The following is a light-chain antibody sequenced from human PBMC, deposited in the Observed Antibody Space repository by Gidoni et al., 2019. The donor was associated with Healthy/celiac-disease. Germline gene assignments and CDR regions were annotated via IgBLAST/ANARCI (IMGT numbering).Light chain of an antibody. CDR3: QQYNNWPPPVT. CDR1: QSVSSN. J-gene: IGKJ1*01. V-gene: IGKV3-15*01. CDR2: GAS. Sequence: ELVMTQSPATLSVSPGERATLSCRASQSVSSNLAWYQQKPGQAPRLLIYGASTRATGIPARFSGSGSGTEFTLTISSLQSEDFAVYYCQQYNNWPPPVTFGQGTKVEIK.